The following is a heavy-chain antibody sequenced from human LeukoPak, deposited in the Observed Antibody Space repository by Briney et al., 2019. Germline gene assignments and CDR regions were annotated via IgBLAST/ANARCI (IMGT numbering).Heavy chain of an antibody. CDR2: IYYSGST. Sequence: SETLSLTCTVSGGSISSCYWSWIRQPPGKGLEWIGYIYYSGSTNYNPSLKSRVTISVDTSKNQFSLKLSSVTAADTAVYYCARARRGYRSGLDYWGQGTLVTVSS. J-gene: IGHJ4*02. CDR3: ARARRGYRSGLDY. D-gene: IGHD6-19*01. V-gene: IGHV4-59*01. CDR1: GGSISSCY.